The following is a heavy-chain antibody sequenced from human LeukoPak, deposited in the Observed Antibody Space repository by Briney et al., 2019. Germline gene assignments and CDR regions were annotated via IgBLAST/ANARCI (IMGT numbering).Heavy chain of an antibody. Sequence: SETLSLTCTVSGGSISSYYWSRIRQPPGKGLEWIGYIYYSGSTNYNPSLKSRVTISVDTSKNQFSLKLSSVTAADTAVYYCASGSSGWYYRIDYWGQGTLVTVSS. CDR1: GGSISSYY. D-gene: IGHD6-19*01. V-gene: IGHV4-59*01. CDR2: IYYSGST. J-gene: IGHJ4*02. CDR3: ASGSSGWYYRIDY.